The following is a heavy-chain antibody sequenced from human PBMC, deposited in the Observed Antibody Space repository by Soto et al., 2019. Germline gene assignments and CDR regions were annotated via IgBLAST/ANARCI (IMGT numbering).Heavy chain of an antibody. CDR3: ARGGVWRWLQSAYHNWFDP. V-gene: IGHV4-34*01. CDR2: INHSGST. CDR1: GGSFSGYY. J-gene: IGHJ5*02. D-gene: IGHD5-12*01. Sequence: SETLSLTCAVYGGSFSGYYWSWIRQPPGKGLEWIGEINHSGSTNYNPSLKSRVTISVDTSKNQFSLKLSSVTAADTAVYYCARGGVWRWLQSAYHNWFDPWGQGTLVTVSS.